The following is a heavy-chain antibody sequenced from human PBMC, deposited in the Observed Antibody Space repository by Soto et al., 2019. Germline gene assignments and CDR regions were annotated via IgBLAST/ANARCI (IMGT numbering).Heavy chain of an antibody. CDR1: GFTFSGSA. CDR3: QATTNDTVTMDY. CDR2: IRSKANSYAT. D-gene: IGHD4-4*01. Sequence: GGSLRLSCAASGFTFSGSAMHWVRQASGKGLEWVGRIRSKANSYATAYAASVKGRFTISRDDSKNTAYLQMNSLKTEATAVYYWQATTNDTVTMDYWGQGTLVTVSS. V-gene: IGHV3-73*01. J-gene: IGHJ4*02.